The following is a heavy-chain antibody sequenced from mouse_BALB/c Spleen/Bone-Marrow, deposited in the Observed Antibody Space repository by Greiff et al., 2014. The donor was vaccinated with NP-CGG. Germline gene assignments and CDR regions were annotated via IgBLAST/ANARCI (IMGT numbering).Heavy chain of an antibody. V-gene: IGHV1S132*01. CDR2: IFPGTGTT. CDR1: GYTFTSYW. CDR3: ARRRGYWEAMDY. J-gene: IGHJ4*01. D-gene: IGHD2-3*01. Sequence: VQLQQSGAELVKPGASVKLSCKTSGYTFTSYWIQWVKQRPGQGLGWIGEIFPGTGTTYYNEKFKGKATLTIDTSSSTAYMQLSSLTSEDSAVYFCARRRGYWEAMDYWGQGTSVTVSS.